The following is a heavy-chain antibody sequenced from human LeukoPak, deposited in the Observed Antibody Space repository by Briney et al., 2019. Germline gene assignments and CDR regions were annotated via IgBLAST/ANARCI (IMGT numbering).Heavy chain of an antibody. CDR3: ARAPDILTGTGDAFDI. CDR1: GFTFSDHY. V-gene: IGHV3-72*01. J-gene: IGHJ3*02. Sequence: GGSLRLSCAASGFTFSDHYMDWVRQAPGKGLEWVGRTRNKANSYTTEYAASVKGRFTISRDDSKNSLYLQMNSLKTEDTAVYYCARAPDILTGTGDAFDIWGQGTMVTVSS. CDR2: TRNKANSYTT. D-gene: IGHD3-9*01.